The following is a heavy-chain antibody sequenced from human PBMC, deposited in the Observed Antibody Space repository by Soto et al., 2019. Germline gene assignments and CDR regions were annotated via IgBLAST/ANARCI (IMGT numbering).Heavy chain of an antibody. CDR2: INPNSGGT. D-gene: IGHD4-17*01. CDR3: AINPDYVNWFDP. V-gene: IGHV1-2*04. Sequence: ASVKVSCKASGYIFTGYYMHWVRQAPGQGLEWMGWINPNSGGTNYAQKFQGWVTMTRDTSISTAYMELSRLRSDDTAVYYCAINPDYVNWFDPWGQGTLVTVSS. CDR1: GYIFTGYY. J-gene: IGHJ5*02.